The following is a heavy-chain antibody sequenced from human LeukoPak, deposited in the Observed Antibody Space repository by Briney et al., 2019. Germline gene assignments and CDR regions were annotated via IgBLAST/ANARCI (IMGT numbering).Heavy chain of an antibody. Sequence: GGSLRLSCAASGFTVSSNYMSWVRQAPGKGLEWVSFIYSGGSTHYADSVKGRFTISRDNSKNTLYLQMNSLRAEDTAVYYCARVGEGAAKDWGQGTLVTVSS. CDR3: ARVGEGAAKD. J-gene: IGHJ4*02. V-gene: IGHV3-53*01. D-gene: IGHD1-26*01. CDR1: GFTVSSNY. CDR2: IYSGGST.